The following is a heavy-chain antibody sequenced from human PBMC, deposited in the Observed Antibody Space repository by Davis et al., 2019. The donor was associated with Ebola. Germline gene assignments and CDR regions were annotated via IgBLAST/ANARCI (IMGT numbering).Heavy chain of an antibody. D-gene: IGHD3-16*01. Sequence: GESLKISCAASGFTFSSYATHWVRQAPGKGLEWVAVISYDGSNKYYADSVKGRFTISRDNSKNTLYLQMNSLRAEDTALYYCAKDAPLRPHWFDPWGQGTLVTVSS. V-gene: IGHV3-30*04. CDR2: ISYDGSNK. J-gene: IGHJ5*02. CDR3: AKDAPLRPHWFDP. CDR1: GFTFSSYA.